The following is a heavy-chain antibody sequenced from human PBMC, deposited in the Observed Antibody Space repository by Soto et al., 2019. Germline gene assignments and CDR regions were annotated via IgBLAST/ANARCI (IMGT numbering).Heavy chain of an antibody. J-gene: IGHJ4*02. CDR2: ISYNGNIK. D-gene: IGHD4-17*01. CDR3: AKDLNYGDYFDY. V-gene: IGHV3-30*18. Sequence: QVQLVQSGGGVVQPGRSLRLSCAASGFTFSDYGMHWVRQAPGKGLEWVAVISYNGNIKYYADSVKGRFTISRDNSKNTLYLQMNSLRAEDTAVYYCAKDLNYGDYFDYWGQGTLVTVSS. CDR1: GFTFSDYG.